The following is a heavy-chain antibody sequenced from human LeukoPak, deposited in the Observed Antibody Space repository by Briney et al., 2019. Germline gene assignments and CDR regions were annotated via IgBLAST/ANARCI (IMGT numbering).Heavy chain of an antibody. CDR2: ISGSGGST. J-gene: IGHJ4*02. CDR3: AKVSDSGYDQDDY. V-gene: IGHV3-23*01. Sequence: GGSLRLSCAASGFTYSSYAMSWVRQAPGKGLEWVSAISGSGGSTYYADSVKGRFTISRDNSKNTLYLQMNSLRAEDTAVYYCAKVSDSGYDQDDYWGQGTLVTVSS. D-gene: IGHD5-12*01. CDR1: GFTYSSYA.